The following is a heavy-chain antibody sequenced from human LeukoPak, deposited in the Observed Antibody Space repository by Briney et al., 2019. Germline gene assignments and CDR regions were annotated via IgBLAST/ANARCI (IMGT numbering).Heavy chain of an antibody. J-gene: IGHJ6*02. CDR2: IGTVGDT. CDR1: GFTFSNYD. D-gene: IGHD3-10*01. Sequence: PGGSLRLSCVGSGFTFSNYDMHWVRQAPGKGLEWVSTIGTVGDTYSSASVKGRFTISGDNVKNALYLQMNSLRVGDTAVYYCARVGVVRGVLGYNGMDVWGQGTTVTVSS. V-gene: IGHV3-13*01. CDR3: ARVGVVRGVLGYNGMDV.